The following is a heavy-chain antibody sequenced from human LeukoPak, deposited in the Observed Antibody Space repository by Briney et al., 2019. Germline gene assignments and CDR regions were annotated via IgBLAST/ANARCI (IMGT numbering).Heavy chain of an antibody. CDR3: ARGYDSSGYPFDY. CDR2: LYYSGNI. D-gene: IGHD3-22*01. CDR1: GGSISSSSYY. Sequence: SETLSLTCTVSGGSISSSSYYWGWIRQPPGKVLEWIGSLYYSGNIFYNPSRKSQLTISLYTSKNRFSLKLSSVTAADTAVYYSARGYDSSGYPFDYWGQGTLVTVSS. J-gene: IGHJ4*02. V-gene: IGHV4-39*01.